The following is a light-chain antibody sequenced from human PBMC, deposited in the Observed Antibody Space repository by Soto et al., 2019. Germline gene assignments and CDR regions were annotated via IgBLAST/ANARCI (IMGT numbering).Light chain of an antibody. J-gene: IGKJ1*01. Sequence: ESVLTQSPGTLSLSQGERATLSCRASQSVGHNYLAWYQQKPGQAPRILIFAASSRATGIPDRFSGSGSGSDFTLTISRLEPEDCAVYYCQQYGTSPWAFGQGTKVEIK. CDR1: QSVGHNY. CDR2: AAS. V-gene: IGKV3-20*01. CDR3: QQYGTSPWA.